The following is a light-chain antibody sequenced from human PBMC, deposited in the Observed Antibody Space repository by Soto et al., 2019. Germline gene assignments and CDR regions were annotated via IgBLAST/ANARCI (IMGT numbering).Light chain of an antibody. CDR2: AAS. J-gene: IGKJ4*01. CDR1: QAISNY. V-gene: IGKV1-9*01. CDR3: QPLISYPLN. Sequence: DIHLTQSPSFLSASLGDRVTITCRASQAISNYLAWYQQKPGKAPKVLISAASTLQSGVPSRFSGSGSATEFTLTISSLQPEDCATYYCQPLISYPLNFGGGTKVEIK.